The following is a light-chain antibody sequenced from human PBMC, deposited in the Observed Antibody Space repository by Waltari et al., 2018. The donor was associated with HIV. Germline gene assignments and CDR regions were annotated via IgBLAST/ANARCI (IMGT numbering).Light chain of an antibody. J-gene: IGLJ2*01. CDR2: EVG. CDR3: SSYTSSSTVV. V-gene: IGLV2-14*01. CDR1: SSDVGGYNY. Sequence: QSALTQPASVSGSPGQSITISCTGTSSDVGGYNYVSWYQQLPDKAPKLMIYEVGNRPSGVSNRCSGSTSGNTASLTISGLQAEDEADYYCSSYTSSSTVVFGGGTKLTVL.